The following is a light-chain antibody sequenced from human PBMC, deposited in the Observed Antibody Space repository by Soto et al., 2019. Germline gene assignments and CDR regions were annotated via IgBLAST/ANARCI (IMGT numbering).Light chain of an antibody. Sequence: QSVLTQPPSVSGAPGQRGTISCTGSSSNIGAGYDVHWYQQLPGAAPKLLIYGSTNRPSGVPDRFSGSKSGTSASLAITGLQAEDEADYYCQSYDSSLYVVFGGGTKVTVL. CDR3: QSYDSSLYVV. J-gene: IGLJ2*01. V-gene: IGLV1-40*01. CDR2: GST. CDR1: SSNIGAGYD.